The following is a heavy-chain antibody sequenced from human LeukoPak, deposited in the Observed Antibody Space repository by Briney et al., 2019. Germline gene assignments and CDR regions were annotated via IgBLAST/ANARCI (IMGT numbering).Heavy chain of an antibody. CDR1: GFTFSSYS. V-gene: IGHV3-21*01. J-gene: IGHJ4*02. Sequence: PGGSLRLSCAASGFTFSSYSMNWVRQAPGKGLEWVSSISSSSSYIYCADSVKGRFTISRDNAKNSLYLQMNSLRAEDTAVYYCARDGSAIFGVGHDYWGQGTLVTVSS. CDR2: ISSSSSYI. D-gene: IGHD3-3*01. CDR3: ARDGSAIFGVGHDY.